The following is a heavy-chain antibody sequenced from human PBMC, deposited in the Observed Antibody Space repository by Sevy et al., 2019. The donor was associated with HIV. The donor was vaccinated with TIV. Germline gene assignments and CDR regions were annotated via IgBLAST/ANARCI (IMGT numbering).Heavy chain of an antibody. J-gene: IGHJ4*02. Sequence: GGSLRLSCAASGFTFSSYAMSWVRQAPGKGLEWVSAISGSGYLTYYTDSVKGRFTISRDNSENTLYLQMNSLRAEDTAVYYCAKEGGGYYYDSSGLFDYWGQGTLVTVSS. D-gene: IGHD3-22*01. CDR3: AKEGGGYYYDSSGLFDY. CDR1: GFTFSSYA. V-gene: IGHV3-23*01. CDR2: ISGSGYLT.